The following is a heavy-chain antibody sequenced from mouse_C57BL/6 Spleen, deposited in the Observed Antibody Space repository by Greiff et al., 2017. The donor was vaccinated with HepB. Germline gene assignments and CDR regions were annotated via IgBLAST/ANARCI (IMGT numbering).Heavy chain of an antibody. D-gene: IGHD2-4*01. CDR3: ATYYDYDGWFAY. CDR2: IYPGSGST. Sequence: QVPLKQPGAELVKPGASGKMSCKASGYTFPRYWINWVKQRAGPGLEWIGDIYPGSGSTNYNEKFKSKATLTVDTSSSTAYMQLSSLTSEDSAVYYCATYYDYDGWFAYWGQGTLVTVSA. CDR1: GYTFPRYW. V-gene: IGHV1-55*01. J-gene: IGHJ3*01.